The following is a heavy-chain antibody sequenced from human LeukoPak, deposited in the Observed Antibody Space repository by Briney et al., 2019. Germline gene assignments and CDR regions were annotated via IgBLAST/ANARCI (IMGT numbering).Heavy chain of an antibody. V-gene: IGHV3-74*01. CDR1: GFTFSSYW. J-gene: IGHJ5*02. D-gene: IGHD1-26*01. CDR2: INIDGSST. CDR3: ARGGHGAADQ. Sequence: GGSLRLSCAASGFTFSSYWMHWVRQAPGKGLVWVSRINIDGSSTSYADSVKGRFTISRDNTKNLLFLQMNSLRAEDTAVYYCARGGHGAADQWGQGTLVTVSS.